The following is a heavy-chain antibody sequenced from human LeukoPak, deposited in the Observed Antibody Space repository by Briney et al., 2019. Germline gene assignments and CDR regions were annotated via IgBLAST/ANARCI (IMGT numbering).Heavy chain of an antibody. Sequence: TSETLSLTCAVYGGSFSGYYWSWIRQPPGKGLEWIGEINHSGSTNYNPSLKSRVTISVDTSKNQFSLKLSSVTAADTAVYYCARARRVTMVRGVIFDYWGQGTLVTVSS. V-gene: IGHV4-34*01. CDR2: INHSGST. CDR3: ARARRVTMVRGVIFDY. J-gene: IGHJ4*02. D-gene: IGHD3-10*01. CDR1: GGSFSGYY.